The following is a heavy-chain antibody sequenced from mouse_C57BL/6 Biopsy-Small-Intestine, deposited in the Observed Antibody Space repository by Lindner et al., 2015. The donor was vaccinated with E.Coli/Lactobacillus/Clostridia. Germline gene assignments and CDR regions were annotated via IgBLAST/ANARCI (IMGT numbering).Heavy chain of an antibody. D-gene: IGHD3-3*01. J-gene: IGHJ2*01. Sequence: VQLQESGAELMRPGASVRLSCKATGYTFTDYWIEWVKQRPGLGLEWIGEIFPKKGNTEYNEKFKGKATFTADTSSNTAYMLLSSLTTEDSATYYCARFKDIWGQGTTLTVSS. V-gene: IGHV1-9*01. CDR1: GYTFTDYW. CDR2: IFPKKGNT. CDR3: ARFKDI.